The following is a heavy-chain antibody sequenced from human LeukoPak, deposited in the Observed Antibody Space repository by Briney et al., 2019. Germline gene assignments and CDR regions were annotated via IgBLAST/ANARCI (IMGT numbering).Heavy chain of an antibody. CDR1: GFTFSSYG. V-gene: IGHV3-30*03. CDR2: ISYDGSNK. Sequence: GRSLRLSCAASGFTFSSYGMHWVRQAPGKGLEWVAVISYDGSNKYYADSVKGRFTISRDNSKNTLYLQMNSLRAEDTAVYYCARVPTPPYCSGGSCNGVLGDYYYGMDVWGQGTTVAVSS. CDR3: ARVPTPPYCSGGSCNGVLGDYYYGMDV. D-gene: IGHD2-15*01. J-gene: IGHJ6*02.